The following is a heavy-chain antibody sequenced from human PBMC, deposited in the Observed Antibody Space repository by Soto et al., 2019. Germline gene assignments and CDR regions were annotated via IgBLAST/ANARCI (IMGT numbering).Heavy chain of an antibody. CDR3: ARDRRFYDSGTYDIANDAFDV. D-gene: IGHD3-22*01. CDR1: GYTFTGYH. J-gene: IGHJ3*01. V-gene: IGHV1-2*02. CDR2: INPNSGGT. Sequence: GASVKVSCKACGYTFTGYHMHWVRQAPVQVLGWMAWINPNSGGTNYAQKFQGRVTMTRDTSISTAYMEVSRLRSDDTAVYYCARDRRFYDSGTYDIANDAFDVWGQGTMVTVSS.